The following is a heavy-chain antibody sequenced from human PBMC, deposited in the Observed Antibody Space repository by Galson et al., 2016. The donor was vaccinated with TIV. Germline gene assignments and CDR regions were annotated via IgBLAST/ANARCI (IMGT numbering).Heavy chain of an antibody. Sequence: QSGAEVKKTGESLKISCKGSGYTFTTYWIAWVRQMPGKGLEWMGIIYGGDSDTRYSPSFQGQVTMSADKFLSTAYLQWSSLKASDTAMDYWARQGYRYDLRGAGGVFDYWGQGTLVTVSS. J-gene: IGHJ4*02. V-gene: IGHV5-51*01. CDR3: ARQGYRYDLRGAGGVFDY. CDR2: IYGGDSDT. D-gene: IGHD5-18*01. CDR1: GYTFTTYW.